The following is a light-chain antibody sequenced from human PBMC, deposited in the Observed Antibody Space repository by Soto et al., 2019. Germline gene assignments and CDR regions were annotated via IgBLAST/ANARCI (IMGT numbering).Light chain of an antibody. CDR3: QQYKDWPTT. V-gene: IGKV3-15*01. Sequence: EVVMRQSPATLSVSPGEGATLSCRASQGIGDTLAWYHQKPGQAPRLLVYGASTRATGIPAGFSGSGAGTDFTLTITSLQSEDFGVYFCQQYKDWPTTFGQGTKVDIK. CDR2: GAS. CDR1: QGIGDT. J-gene: IGKJ1*01.